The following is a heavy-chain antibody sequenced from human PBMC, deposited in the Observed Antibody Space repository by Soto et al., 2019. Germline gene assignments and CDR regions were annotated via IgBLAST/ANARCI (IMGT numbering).Heavy chain of an antibody. CDR2: IYTSGST. V-gene: IGHV4-4*07. CDR3: ARDRGIETAAAHAHFDY. CDR1: GGSISSYY. Sequence: SETLSLTCTVSGGSISSYYWSWIRQPAGKGLEWIGRIYTSGSTNYNPSLKSRVTMSVDTSKNQFSLKLSSVTAADTAVYYCARDRGIETAAAHAHFDYWGQGTLVTVSS. J-gene: IGHJ4*02. D-gene: IGHD6-13*01.